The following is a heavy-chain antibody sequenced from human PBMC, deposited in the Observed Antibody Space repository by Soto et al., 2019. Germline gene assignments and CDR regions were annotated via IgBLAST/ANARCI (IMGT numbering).Heavy chain of an antibody. CDR1: GFSLTQYW. CDR3: TRWDGRCSGGSCFFDS. V-gene: IGHV3-7*01. D-gene: IGHD2-15*01. CDR2: INEDGTKR. Sequence: EVQLVESGGGLVQSGGSLRLSCIASGFSLTQYWMRWVRQTPRQGLEWVAKINEDGTKRDYMESVEGRFTISRDNAKNSVSLHMNSLRADDTAVYFCTRWDGRCSGGSCFFDSWGQGTLVTVSS. J-gene: IGHJ4*02.